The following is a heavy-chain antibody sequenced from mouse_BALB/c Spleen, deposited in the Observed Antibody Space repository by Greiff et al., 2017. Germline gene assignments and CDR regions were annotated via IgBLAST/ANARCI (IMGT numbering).Heavy chain of an antibody. CDR1: GFNIKDYY. CDR2: IDPENGDT. CDR3: NVGMITTGAWFAY. V-gene: IGHV14-4*02. D-gene: IGHD2-4*01. J-gene: IGHJ2*01. Sequence: EVQLQQSGAELVRSGASVKLSCTASGFNIKDYYMHWVKQRPEQGLEWIGWIDPENGDTEYAPKFQGKATMTADTSSNTAYLQLSSLTSEDTAVYYCNVGMITTGAWFAYWGQGTTLTVSS.